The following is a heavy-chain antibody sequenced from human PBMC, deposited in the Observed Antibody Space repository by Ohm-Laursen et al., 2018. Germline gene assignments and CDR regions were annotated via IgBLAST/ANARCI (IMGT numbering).Heavy chain of an antibody. CDR3: AKDLGDYDILTGLDY. Sequence: SLRLSCSASGFTFSGYSMNWVRQDPGKGLEWVSYISSSSSTIYYADSVKGRFTISRDNAKNSLYLQMNSLRAEDTAIYYCAKDLGDYDILTGLDYWGQGTLVTVSS. CDR2: ISSSSSTI. CDR1: GFTFSGYS. J-gene: IGHJ4*02. V-gene: IGHV3-48*01. D-gene: IGHD3-9*01.